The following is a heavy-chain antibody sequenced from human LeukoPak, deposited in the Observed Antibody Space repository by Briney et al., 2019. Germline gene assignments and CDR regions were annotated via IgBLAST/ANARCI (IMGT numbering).Heavy chain of an antibody. J-gene: IGHJ4*02. CDR1: GGSISSGGYY. D-gene: IGHD3-10*01. CDR2: IYYSGST. Sequence: SETLSLNCTVSGGSISSGGYYWSWIRQHPGKGLEWIGYIYYSGSTYYNPSLKSRVTISVDTSKNQFSLQLSSVTAADTAVYYCARSRVRGVFDYWGQGTLVTVSS. V-gene: IGHV4-31*03. CDR3: ARSRVRGVFDY.